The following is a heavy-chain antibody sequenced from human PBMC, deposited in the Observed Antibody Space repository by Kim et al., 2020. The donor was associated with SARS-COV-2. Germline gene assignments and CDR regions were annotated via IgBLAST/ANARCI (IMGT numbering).Heavy chain of an antibody. V-gene: IGHV1-3*01. CDR3: ARREYGYTVDY. Sequence: KYAPKFLGRVTITSDTSASTAYMELSSLRSEDTAVYYCARREYGYTVDYWGQGTLVTVSS. D-gene: IGHD5-12*01. J-gene: IGHJ4*02.